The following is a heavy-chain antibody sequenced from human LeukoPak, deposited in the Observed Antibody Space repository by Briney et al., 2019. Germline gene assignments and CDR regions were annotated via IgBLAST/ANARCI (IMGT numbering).Heavy chain of an antibody. D-gene: IGHD5-12*01. CDR2: ISSSGSTI. CDR3: AGTDIVTTIPAFDI. J-gene: IGHJ3*02. CDR1: GFTFSKAW. V-gene: IGHV3-48*03. Sequence: PGGSLRLSCAASGFTFSKAWMNWVRQAPGKGLEWLSYISSSGSTIYYADSVKGRFTTSRDNAKNSLYLQMNSLRAEDTAVYYCAGTDIVTTIPAFDIWGQGTMVTVSS.